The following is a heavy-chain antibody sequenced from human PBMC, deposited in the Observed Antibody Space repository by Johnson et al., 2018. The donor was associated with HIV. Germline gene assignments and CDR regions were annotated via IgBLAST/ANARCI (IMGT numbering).Heavy chain of an antibody. Sequence: DVQLVESGGGLVQPGRSLRLSCAASGFTFDDYAMHWVRQAPGKGLEWVSGISWNSGSTIYYADSVKGRFTISRDNAKNSLYLQMNSLRAEDTAVYYCASGAQFGTVSHDAFDIWGQGTMVTVSS. CDR3: ASGAQFGTVSHDAFDI. D-gene: IGHD1-7*01. CDR1: GFTFDDYA. V-gene: IGHV3-9*01. J-gene: IGHJ3*02. CDR2: ISWNSGSTI.